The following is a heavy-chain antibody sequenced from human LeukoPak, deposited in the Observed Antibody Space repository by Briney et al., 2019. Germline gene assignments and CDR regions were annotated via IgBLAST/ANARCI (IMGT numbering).Heavy chain of an antibody. CDR2: IYSGGRT. Sequence: PGGSLRLSCAASGFTVSNNYMNWVRQAPGKGLEWVSLIYSGGRTYYADSVKGRFTILRDDSKNTLYLQMNSLRDEDTAVYYCARDRAGDGGHFDYWGQGTLVTVSS. CDR3: ARDRAGDGGHFDY. CDR1: GFTVSNNY. J-gene: IGHJ4*02. D-gene: IGHD4-17*01. V-gene: IGHV3-66*01.